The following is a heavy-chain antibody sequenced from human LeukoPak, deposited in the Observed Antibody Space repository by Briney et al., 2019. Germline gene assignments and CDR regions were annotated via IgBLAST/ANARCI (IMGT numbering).Heavy chain of an antibody. CDR1: GYTFTSYD. Sequence: GASVKVSCKASGYTFTSYDINWVRQATGQGLEWMGWMNPNSDNTGYAQKFQGRVTITRNTSISTAYMELSSLRSEDTAVYYCARAVVLRYFDWFPEKYYYYMDVWGKGTTVTVSS. CDR2: MNPNSDNT. D-gene: IGHD3-9*01. V-gene: IGHV1-8*03. CDR3: ARAVVLRYFDWFPEKYYYYMDV. J-gene: IGHJ6*03.